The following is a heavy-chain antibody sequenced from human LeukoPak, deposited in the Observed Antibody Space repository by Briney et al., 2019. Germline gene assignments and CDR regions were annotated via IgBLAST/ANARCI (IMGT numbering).Heavy chain of an antibody. CDR2: IYSGGST. V-gene: IGHV3-53*01. D-gene: IGHD2-21*02. J-gene: IGHJ3*02. CDR3: AAGSYCGGDCSYGAFDI. CDR1: GFTVSSNY. Sequence: GGSLRLSCAASGFTVSSNYMSWVRQAPGKGLEWVSVIYSGGSTYYADSVKGRFTISRDNSKDTLNLQMNSLRAEDTAVYYCAAGSYCGGDCSYGAFDIWGQGTMVTVSS.